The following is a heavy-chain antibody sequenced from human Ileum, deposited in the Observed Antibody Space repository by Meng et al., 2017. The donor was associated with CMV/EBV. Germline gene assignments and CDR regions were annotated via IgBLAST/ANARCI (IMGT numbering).Heavy chain of an antibody. V-gene: IGHV4-39*07. D-gene: IGHD3-22*01. CDR1: GGSISSSDYY. CDR2: MYNGGNP. Sequence: SETLSLTCTVSGGSISSSDYYWGWIRQPPGKGLEWIGYMYNGGNPNYNPSLKSRVTISIDTTKTQVSLKLNSVTAADTAVYYWARGQSKRQGPEYYDSSGYYFDYWGQGTLVTVSS. J-gene: IGHJ4*02. CDR3: ARGQSKRQGPEYYDSSGYYFDY.